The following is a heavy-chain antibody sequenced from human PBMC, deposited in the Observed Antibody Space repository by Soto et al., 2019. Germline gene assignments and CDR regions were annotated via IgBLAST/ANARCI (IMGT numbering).Heavy chain of an antibody. CDR1: XXTFSSFW. D-gene: IGHD3-10*01. CDR3: AKRGVDTFGLSY. CDR2: INTDGSST. J-gene: IGHJ4*02. Sequence: EVQLVESGGGLVQPGGSLRLSCAXSXXTFSSFWXHWVRQAPGEGLVWVSRINTDGSSTSYADSVKGRFTISRDNAKNTLYLQMNSLRVEDTAMYYCAKRGVDTFGLSYWGQGTLVTVSS. V-gene: IGHV3-74*01.